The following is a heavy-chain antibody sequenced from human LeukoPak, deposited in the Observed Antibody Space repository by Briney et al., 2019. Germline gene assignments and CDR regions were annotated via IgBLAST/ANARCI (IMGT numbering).Heavy chain of an antibody. CDR1: GFTFTGIG. J-gene: IGHJ4*02. Sequence: GGSLRLSCAASGFTFTGIGMSWVRQAPGKGLEWVSLIGGKTTNTYYADSVKGRFTISRDNSKNTVYLQMNSLRAEDTAVYYCAKRGYDTRGSPEYYFDYWGQGAQVTVSS. CDR3: AKRGYDTRGSPEYYFDY. CDR2: IGGKTTNT. D-gene: IGHD3-22*01. V-gene: IGHV3-23*01.